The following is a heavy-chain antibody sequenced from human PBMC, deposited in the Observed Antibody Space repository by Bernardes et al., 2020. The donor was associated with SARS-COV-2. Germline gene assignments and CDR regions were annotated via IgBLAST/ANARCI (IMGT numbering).Heavy chain of an antibody. CDR1: GFTFSSYS. J-gene: IGHJ4*02. V-gene: IGHV3-21*01. CDR2: ISSSSSYI. D-gene: IGHD3-16*02. Sequence: LRLSCAASGFTFSSYSMNWVRQAPGKGPEWVSSISSSSSYIYYADSVKGRFTISRDNAKNSLYLQMNSLRAEDTAVYYCARDYYDYIWGSYRSPYYFDYWGQGTLVTVSS. CDR3: ARDYYDYIWGSYRSPYYFDY.